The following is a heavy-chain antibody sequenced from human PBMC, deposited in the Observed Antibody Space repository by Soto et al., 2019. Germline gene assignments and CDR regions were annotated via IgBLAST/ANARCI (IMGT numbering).Heavy chain of an antibody. CDR3: ARGPPWMTGFDI. Sequence: SEALSLTCSVSGGSVTSGSYYWSWIRQPPGKGLEWIGYIYSSGGTSYNPSLKSRVTISVDTSKNQFSLKLTSVTAADTAVYYCARGPPWMTGFDIWGQGTLVTVSS. D-gene: IGHD3-9*01. V-gene: IGHV4-61*01. CDR1: GGSVTSGSYY. J-gene: IGHJ3*02. CDR2: IYSSGGT.